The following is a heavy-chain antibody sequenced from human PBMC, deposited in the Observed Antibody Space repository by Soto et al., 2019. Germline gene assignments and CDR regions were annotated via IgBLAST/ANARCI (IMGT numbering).Heavy chain of an antibody. D-gene: IGHD5-12*01. CDR2: IYPGDSDT. CDR3: ARQMEMATIRAHYYYYGMDV. V-gene: IGHV5-51*01. Sequence: EVQLVQSGAEVKKPGESLKISCKGSGYSFTSYWIGWVRQMPGKGLEWMGIIYPGDSDTRYSPSFQGQVTISADKSISTAYLQWSSLKASDTAMYYCARQMEMATIRAHYYYYGMDVWGQGTTVTVSS. CDR1: GYSFTSYW. J-gene: IGHJ6*02.